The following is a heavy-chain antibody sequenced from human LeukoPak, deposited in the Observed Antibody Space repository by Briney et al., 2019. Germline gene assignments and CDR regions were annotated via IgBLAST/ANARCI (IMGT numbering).Heavy chain of an antibody. Sequence: PGGSLRLSCAASGFTFNSYWMHWVRQPPGRGLVWVSRIHSDGSDTKYADSVKGRFTISRDNAKYTLFLQMNSLRAEDTAVYYCARARITTAATNDAFDIWGQGTMVTVSS. CDR3: ARARITTAATNDAFDI. J-gene: IGHJ3*02. CDR1: GFTFNSYW. V-gene: IGHV3-74*01. CDR2: IHSDGSDT. D-gene: IGHD6-13*01.